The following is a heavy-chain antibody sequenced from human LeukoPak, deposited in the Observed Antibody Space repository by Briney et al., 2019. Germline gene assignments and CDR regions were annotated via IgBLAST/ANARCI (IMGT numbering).Heavy chain of an antibody. Sequence: SGGSLRLSCAASGFTFSSYAMSWVRQAPGKGLEWVSSISSSSSYIYYADSVKGRFTISRDNAKNSLYLQMNSLRAEDTAVYYCARVHSSGYYNAFDIWGQGTMVTVSS. V-gene: IGHV3-21*01. CDR3: ARVHSSGYYNAFDI. J-gene: IGHJ3*02. CDR2: ISSSSSYI. D-gene: IGHD3-22*01. CDR1: GFTFSSYA.